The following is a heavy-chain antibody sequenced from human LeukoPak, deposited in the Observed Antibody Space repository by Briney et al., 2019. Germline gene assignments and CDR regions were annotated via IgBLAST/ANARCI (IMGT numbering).Heavy chain of an antibody. Sequence: GASVKVSCKASGYTFTSYAMHWVRQAPGQRLEWMGWINAGNGNTKYSQEFQGRVTITRDTSASTAYMELGSLRSEDMAVYYCARDLSSGRIADYWGQGTLVTVSS. D-gene: IGHD1-14*01. CDR1: GYTFTSYA. CDR3: ARDLSSGRIADY. J-gene: IGHJ4*02. V-gene: IGHV1-3*03. CDR2: INAGNGNT.